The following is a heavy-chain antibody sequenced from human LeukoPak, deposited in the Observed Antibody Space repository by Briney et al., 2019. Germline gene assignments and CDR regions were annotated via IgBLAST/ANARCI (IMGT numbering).Heavy chain of an antibody. D-gene: IGHD3-10*01. CDR2: IYYSGST. J-gene: IGHJ5*02. CDR3: ARSTTMFRGVINWFDP. V-gene: IGHV4-31*03. Sequence: PSETLSLTCTVSGGSISSGGYYWSWIRQHPGKGLEWIGYIYYSGSTYYNPSLKSRVTISVDTSKNQFSLKLSSVTAADTAVYYCARSTTMFRGVINWFDPWGQGTLVTVSS. CDR1: GGSISSGGYY.